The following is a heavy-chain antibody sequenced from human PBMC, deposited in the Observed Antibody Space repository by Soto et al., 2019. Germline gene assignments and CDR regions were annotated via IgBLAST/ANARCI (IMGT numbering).Heavy chain of an antibody. Sequence: QAQLVQAGAEVKKPGASVKVSCKASGYTFSSYVISWVRQAPGQGLEWMGWISAYNGNTNYAQKRPGRVTMTTATTTSTAYMYLRSRRSDDTSVYYWASDSPPPRAWGQGTMVTFS. V-gene: IGHV1-18*01. CDR2: ISAYNGNT. CDR1: GYTFSSYV. J-gene: IGHJ4*02. CDR3: ASDSPPPRA.